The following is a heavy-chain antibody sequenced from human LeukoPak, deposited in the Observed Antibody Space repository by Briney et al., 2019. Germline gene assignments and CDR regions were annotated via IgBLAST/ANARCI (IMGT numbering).Heavy chain of an antibody. J-gene: IGHJ4*02. Sequence: SETLSLTCAVYGGSFSGYYWSWIRQPPGKGLEWIGYIYYSGSTNYNPSLKSRVTISVDTSKNQFSLKLSSVTAANTAVYYCARGSYDYVWGSYRYTRYFDYWGQGTLVTVSS. D-gene: IGHD3-16*02. V-gene: IGHV4-59*01. CDR2: IYYSGST. CDR1: GGSFSGYY. CDR3: ARGSYDYVWGSYRYTRYFDY.